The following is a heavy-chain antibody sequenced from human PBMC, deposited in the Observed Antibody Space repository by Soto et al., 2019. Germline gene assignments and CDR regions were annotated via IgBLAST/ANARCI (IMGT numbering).Heavy chain of an antibody. Sequence: PGESLKISCTGSGYSFTSYWIGWVRQLPGKGLEWMGVIYPGDSDTRYSPSFQGQVTFSADKSVNTAYLQWNGLKASDTAVYYCARSQYIANTDPPCYFDHCGQGTLVTVSS. CDR3: ARSQYIANTDPPCYFDH. CDR1: GYSFTSYW. J-gene: IGHJ4*02. V-gene: IGHV5-51*01. D-gene: IGHD5-18*01. CDR2: IYPGDSDT.